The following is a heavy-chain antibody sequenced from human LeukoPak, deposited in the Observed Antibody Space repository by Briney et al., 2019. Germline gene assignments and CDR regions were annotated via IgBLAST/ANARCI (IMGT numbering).Heavy chain of an antibody. CDR2: ISPTGGAI. Sequence: GGSLRLSCAASGFTFTTSAMNWVRQAPGRGLEWVSSISPTGGAIFYADSLRGRFTISRDNAKNSLYLQMNSLRAEDTALYFCARGIRERGFGYWGQGTLVTVSS. J-gene: IGHJ4*02. CDR1: GFTFTTSA. CDR3: ARGIRERGFGY. D-gene: IGHD3-10*01. V-gene: IGHV3-21*01.